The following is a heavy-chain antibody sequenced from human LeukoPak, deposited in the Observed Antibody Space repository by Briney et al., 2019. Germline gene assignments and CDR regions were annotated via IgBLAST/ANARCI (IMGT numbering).Heavy chain of an antibody. D-gene: IGHD3-10*01. CDR1: GGSISNYY. Sequence: PSETLSLTCTVSGGSISNYYWGWIRQPPGKGLEWIGYIYYTGSTTYTPSLKSRVTISLDTSNNLFSLKLGSVTAADTAVYYCVRRDYGSGAYGYWGQGTLVTVSS. V-gene: IGHV4-59*08. CDR3: VRRDYGSGAYGY. J-gene: IGHJ4*02. CDR2: IYYTGST.